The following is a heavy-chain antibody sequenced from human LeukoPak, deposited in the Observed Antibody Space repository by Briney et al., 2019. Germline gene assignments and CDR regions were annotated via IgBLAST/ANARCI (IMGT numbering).Heavy chain of an antibody. J-gene: IGHJ4*02. V-gene: IGHV4-39*01. CDR3: ARRAAAAGFDY. CDR1: GGSISSSSYY. D-gene: IGHD6-13*01. CDR2: IYYSGST. Sequence: PSETLSLTCTVSGGSISSSSYYWGWIRQPPGKGLEWIGSIYYSGSTYYNPSLKSRVTISVDTSKNQFSLKLSSVTAADTAVYYCARRAAAAGFDYWGQGTLVTVSS.